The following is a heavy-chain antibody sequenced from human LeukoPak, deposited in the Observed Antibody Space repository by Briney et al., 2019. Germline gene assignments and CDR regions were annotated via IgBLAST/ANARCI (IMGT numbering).Heavy chain of an antibody. Sequence: GGSLRLSCAGSGFTFNSYAMSWVRQTPGKGLEWVSGISGSGGSTYYADSVTGRFTISRDNSKNTLYLQMDSLRAEDTAVYYCAKGITMIVVVTEYFQHWGQGTLVTVSA. J-gene: IGHJ1*01. CDR1: GFTFNSYA. D-gene: IGHD3-22*01. V-gene: IGHV3-23*01. CDR3: AKGITMIVVVTEYFQH. CDR2: ISGSGGST.